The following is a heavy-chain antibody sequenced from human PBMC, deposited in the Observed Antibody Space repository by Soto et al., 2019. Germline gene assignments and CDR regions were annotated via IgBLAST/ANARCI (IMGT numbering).Heavy chain of an antibody. CDR3: AKEMFPRTVLDSSSPWGDY. CDR2: LSYDGSHE. J-gene: IGHJ4*02. Sequence: QVQLGESGGGVVQPGTSLKLSCAASGFTFDDFGFHWVRQAPGKGLEWVVTLSYDGSHEYYADSVKGRFTISRDNSKITLYLQMNSLKTEDTAMYYCAKEMFPRTVLDSSSPWGDYWGQGTLVTVSS. CDR1: GFTFDDFG. D-gene: IGHD3-22*01. V-gene: IGHV3-30*18.